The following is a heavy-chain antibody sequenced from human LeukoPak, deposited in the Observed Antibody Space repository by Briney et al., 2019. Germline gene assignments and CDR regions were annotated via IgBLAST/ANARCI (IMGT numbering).Heavy chain of an antibody. CDR2: IRYDGSKK. V-gene: IGHV3-30*02. Sequence: PGGSLRLSCAASGFTFSSYAMHWVRQAPGKGLEWVTFIRYDGSKKYYADSVKGRFTISRDNFKNTLYLQMNSLRAEDTAVYYCAREGGQWLVSDYWGQGTLVTVSS. J-gene: IGHJ4*02. CDR3: AREGGQWLVSDY. CDR1: GFTFSSYA. D-gene: IGHD6-19*01.